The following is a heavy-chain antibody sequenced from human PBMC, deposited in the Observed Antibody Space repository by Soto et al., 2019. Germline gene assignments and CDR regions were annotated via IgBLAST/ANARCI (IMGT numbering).Heavy chain of an antibody. Sequence: PGGSLRLSCAASGFTFSSYGMHWVRQAPGKGLEWVAVISYDGSNKYYADSVKGRFTISRDNSKNTLYLQMNSLRAEDTAVYYCAKERVYSCLSVNWCDPCGQGTVGTVSA. CDR1: GFTFSSYG. J-gene: IGHJ5*02. D-gene: IGHD6-6*01. V-gene: IGHV3-30*18. CDR3: AKERVYSCLSVNWCDP. CDR2: ISYDGSNK.